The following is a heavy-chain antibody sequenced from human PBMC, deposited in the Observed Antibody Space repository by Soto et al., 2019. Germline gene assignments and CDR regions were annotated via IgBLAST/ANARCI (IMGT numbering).Heavy chain of an antibody. Sequence: AAVKVSCKAFGYTFTSYDIYWVRQATGQGLEWMGWMNPNTGNSAYAQKFQGRVTVTSDTSINTVHMELSSLRSEDTAVYYCARRAETNGWNGFGADKYYFDFWGQGTLVTVSS. CDR3: ARRAETNGWNGFGADKYYFDF. J-gene: IGHJ4*02. D-gene: IGHD1-1*01. CDR2: MNPNTGNS. CDR1: GYTFTSYD. V-gene: IGHV1-8*01.